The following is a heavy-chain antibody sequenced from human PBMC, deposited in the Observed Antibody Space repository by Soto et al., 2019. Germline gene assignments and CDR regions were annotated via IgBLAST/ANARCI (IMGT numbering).Heavy chain of an antibody. CDR3: AKGGPFTGGFDP. D-gene: IGHD3-16*01. CDR2: ISGRSAVP. Sequence: EGQLLQSGGDLVQPGGSLRLSCAGSGLTLRSYAMTWIRQTPEKGLEWVSTISGRSAVPSYADSVNGRFTVSRDNSKNTLYLETNSLRPADTAIYYCAKGGPFTGGFDPWGQGTLVTVSA. V-gene: IGHV3-23*01. J-gene: IGHJ5*02. CDR1: GLTLRSYA.